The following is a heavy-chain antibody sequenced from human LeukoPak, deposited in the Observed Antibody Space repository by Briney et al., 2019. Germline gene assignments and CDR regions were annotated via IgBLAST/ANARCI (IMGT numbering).Heavy chain of an antibody. J-gene: IGHJ4*02. Sequence: GGSLRLSCAASGFTFSSYGMHWVRQAPGKGLEWVAFIRYDGTNKYYADSVKGRFTISRDNAKNSLYLQMNSLRAEDTAVYYCARGLTYDSSGYYPYYFDYWGRGTLVTVSS. CDR3: ARGLTYDSSGYYPYYFDY. CDR1: GFTFSSYG. CDR2: IRYDGTNK. V-gene: IGHV3-30*02. D-gene: IGHD3-22*01.